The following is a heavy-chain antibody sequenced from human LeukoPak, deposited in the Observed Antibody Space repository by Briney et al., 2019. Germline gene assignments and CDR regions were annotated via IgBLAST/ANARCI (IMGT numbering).Heavy chain of an antibody. CDR1: GYTFNSYY. D-gene: IGHD6-19*01. Sequence: VASVKVSCKASGYTFNSYYVHWVRQAPGQGLEWMGIINPSSGSASYAQNFQGRVTMSRDTSTSTVYMELSSLRSEDTAVYYCASSSSGWEQRAPFDYWGQGTQITVSS. V-gene: IGHV1-46*02. CDR3: ASSSSGWEQRAPFDY. CDR2: INPSSGSA. J-gene: IGHJ4*02.